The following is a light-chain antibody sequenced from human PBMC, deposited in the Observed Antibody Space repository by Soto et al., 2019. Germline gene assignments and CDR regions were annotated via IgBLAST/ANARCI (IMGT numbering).Light chain of an antibody. CDR2: EVS. Sequence: QSALTQPASVSGSPGQSITISCTGTSSDVGGYNYVSWYQQHPGKAPKLMIYEVSNRPSGVSNRFSGSKSGNTASLTISGLQAEDEADYYCSSYTSSSTLDNYVFGTGTKLIVL. J-gene: IGLJ1*01. CDR1: SSDVGGYNY. V-gene: IGLV2-14*01. CDR3: SSYTSSSTLDNYV.